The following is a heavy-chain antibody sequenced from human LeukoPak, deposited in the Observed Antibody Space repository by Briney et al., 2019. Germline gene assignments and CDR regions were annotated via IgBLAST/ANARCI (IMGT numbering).Heavy chain of an antibody. Sequence: GGSLRLSCAASGFTFNSYAMHWVRQASGKGLEYVSSISSNGGSTYYANSVKGRFTISRDNSKNTLYLQMGSLRAEDMAVYYCARVGTYGDYGPFDYWGQGTLVTVSS. CDR3: ARVGTYGDYGPFDY. CDR1: GFTFNSYA. V-gene: IGHV3-64*01. J-gene: IGHJ4*02. CDR2: ISSNGGST. D-gene: IGHD4-17*01.